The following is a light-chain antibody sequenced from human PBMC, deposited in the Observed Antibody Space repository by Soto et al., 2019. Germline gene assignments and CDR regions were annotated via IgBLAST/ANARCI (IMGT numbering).Light chain of an antibody. CDR1: QSVSSN. J-gene: IGKJ1*01. CDR3: QQYNNWPRT. Sequence: EIVMTQSAATLSVARGERATLSCRASQSVSSNLAWYQQKPGQAPRLLIYGASTRATGIPARFSGSGSGTEFTLTISSLQSEDFAVYYCQQYNNWPRTFGQGTKVDIK. V-gene: IGKV3-15*01. CDR2: GAS.